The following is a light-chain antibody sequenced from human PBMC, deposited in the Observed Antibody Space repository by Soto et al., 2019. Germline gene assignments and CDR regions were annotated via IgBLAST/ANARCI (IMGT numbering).Light chain of an antibody. CDR1: SSDVGGYKY. CDR3: CSYAGINNLGV. Sequence: QSALTQPPSASGSPGQSVTISGTGTSSDVGGYKYVSWYQQHPDKAPKLMIFEVNTRPSGVPDRLSGSKSCHTAALPVSGLQAEAEADYYCCSYAGINNLGVFGTGTKLPVL. CDR2: EVN. J-gene: IGLJ1*01. V-gene: IGLV2-8*01.